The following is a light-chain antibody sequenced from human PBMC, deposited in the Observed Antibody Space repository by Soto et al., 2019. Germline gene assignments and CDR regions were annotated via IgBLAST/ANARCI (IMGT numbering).Light chain of an antibody. CDR3: QQRSHWPVT. CDR1: QSVSSY. V-gene: IGKV3-11*01. J-gene: IGKJ1*01. Sequence: EIVLTQSPATLSLSPGERATLSCRASQSVSSYLAWYQQKPGQAPRLLIYDTSSRATGIPARFSGSGSRTDFTLTISSLEPEDFAVYYCQQRSHWPVTFGQGTKVEIK. CDR2: DTS.